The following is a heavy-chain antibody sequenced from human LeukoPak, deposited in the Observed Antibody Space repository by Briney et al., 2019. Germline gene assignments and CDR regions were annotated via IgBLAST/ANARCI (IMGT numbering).Heavy chain of an antibody. V-gene: IGHV4-30-2*01. CDR3: ARAGYSGYRSGSQKSTRPYNWFDP. CDR1: GGSISSGGYS. D-gene: IGHD5-12*01. CDR2: IYHSGST. Sequence: SETLSLTCAVSGGSISSGGYSWSWIRQPPGKGLEWIGYIYHSGSTNYNPSLKSRVTISVDTSKNQLSLKLSSVTAADTAVYYCARAGYSGYRSGSQKSTRPYNWFDPWGQGTLVTVSS. J-gene: IGHJ5*02.